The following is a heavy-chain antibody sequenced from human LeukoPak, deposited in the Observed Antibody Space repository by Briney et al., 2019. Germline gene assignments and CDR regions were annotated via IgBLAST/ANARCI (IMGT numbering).Heavy chain of an antibody. J-gene: IGHJ3*02. V-gene: IGHV4-38-2*01. CDR2: IYHSGST. Sequence: SETLSLTCAVSGYSLSSGYYWGWTRQPPGKGLEWIGSIYHSGSTYYNPYHKSRVAISVDTSKNQFSLKLSSVTAADTAVDYCARIRGYREDYACGIWGQGTMVTVSS. CDR1: GYSLSSGYY. CDR3: ARIRGYREDYACGI. D-gene: IGHD5-18*01.